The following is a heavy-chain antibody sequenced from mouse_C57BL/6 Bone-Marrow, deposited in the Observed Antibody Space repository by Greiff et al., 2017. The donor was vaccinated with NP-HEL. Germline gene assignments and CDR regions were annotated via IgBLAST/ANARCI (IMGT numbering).Heavy chain of an antibody. CDR1: GYTFTDYN. CDR3: ARPVVDYYAMDY. D-gene: IGHD1-1*01. Sequence: VQLQQSGPELVKPGASVKIPCKASGYTFTDYNMDWVKQSHGKSLEWIGDINPNNGGTIYNQKFKGKATLTVDKSSSTAYMELRSLTSEDTAVYYCARPVVDYYAMDYWGQGTSVTVSS. CDR2: INPNNGGT. J-gene: IGHJ4*01. V-gene: IGHV1-18*01.